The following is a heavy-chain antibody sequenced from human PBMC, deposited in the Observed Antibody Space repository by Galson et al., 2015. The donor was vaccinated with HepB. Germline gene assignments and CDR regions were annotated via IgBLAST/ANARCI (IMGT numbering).Heavy chain of an antibody. V-gene: IGHV3-9*01. CDR1: GFTFDDSS. CDR2: ISWNSGSI. CDR3: AKDMGTQITMVRGVRAASIDY. D-gene: IGHD3-10*01. J-gene: IGHJ4*02. Sequence: SLLLSCAASGFTFDDSSMHWVRQAPGKGLEWVSGISWNSGSIGYADSAKGRFTISRDNAKNSLYLQMNSLRAEDTALYYCAKDMGTQITMVRGVRAASIDYWGQGTLVTVSS.